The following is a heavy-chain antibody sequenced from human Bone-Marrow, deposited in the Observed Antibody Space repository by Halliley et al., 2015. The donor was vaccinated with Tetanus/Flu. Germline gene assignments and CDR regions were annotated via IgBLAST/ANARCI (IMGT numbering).Heavy chain of an antibody. D-gene: IGHD6-13*01. CDR3: AREETAAGFDP. J-gene: IGHJ5*02. Sequence: VWVSRIKRDGSSTSYADSVKGRFTISRDNAKNTLYLQMNSLRAEDTAVYYCAREETAAGFDPWGQGTLVTVSS. V-gene: IGHV3-74*01. CDR2: IKRDGSST.